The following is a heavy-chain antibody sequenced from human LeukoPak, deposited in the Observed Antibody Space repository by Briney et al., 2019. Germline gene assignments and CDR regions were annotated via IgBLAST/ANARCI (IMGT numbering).Heavy chain of an antibody. Sequence: ASVKVSCKASGYTFTSYDINWVRQATGQGLEWMGWMNPNSGNTGYAQKFQGRVTMTRNTSISTAYMELSSLRSEDTAVYYCARSTDYTRSCDILTGSPGDWGQGTLVTVSS. D-gene: IGHD3-9*01. CDR1: GYTFTSYD. CDR2: MNPNSGNT. J-gene: IGHJ4*02. V-gene: IGHV1-8*01. CDR3: ARSTDYTRSCDILTGSPGD.